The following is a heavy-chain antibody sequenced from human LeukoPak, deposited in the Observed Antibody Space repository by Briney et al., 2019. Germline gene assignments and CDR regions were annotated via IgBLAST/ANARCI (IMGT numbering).Heavy chain of an antibody. J-gene: IGHJ4*02. D-gene: IGHD6-13*01. CDR3: AKGLGSSWYRPFDY. V-gene: IGHV3-30-3*01. CDR1: GITLMSYT. CDR2: VLDNTDFA. Sequence: GGSLRLSCSASGITLMSYTIHWLRRAPGRGLEWLTLVLDNTDFAYHADSVKGRFIISRDTSKNVVYLQMNSLRAEDTAVYYCAKGLGSSWYRPFDYWGQGTLVTVSS.